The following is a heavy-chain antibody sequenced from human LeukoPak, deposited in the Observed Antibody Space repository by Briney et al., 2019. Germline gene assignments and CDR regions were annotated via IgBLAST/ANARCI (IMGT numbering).Heavy chain of an antibody. V-gene: IGHV4-39*02. J-gene: IGHJ4*02. D-gene: IGHD2-15*01. Sequence: SETLSLTCTVSGGSISSGSYYSGWIPQPPGRGLEWIVSIYYSGSTHYNPSLKSRDTIFIDTSKNPFSPRLSSVTAADTAVYYCARLVCGGGSCPAEFDYWGQGTLVTVSS. CDR1: GGSISSGSYY. CDR3: ARLVCGGGSCPAEFDY. CDR2: IYYSGST.